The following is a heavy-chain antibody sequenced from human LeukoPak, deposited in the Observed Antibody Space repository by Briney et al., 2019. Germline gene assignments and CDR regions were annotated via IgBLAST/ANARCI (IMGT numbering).Heavy chain of an antibody. CDR3: ARHPARGLYYYYMDV. CDR2: IYYSEST. CDR1: GGSISSSSYY. V-gene: IGHV4-39*01. D-gene: IGHD3-10*01. J-gene: IGHJ6*03. Sequence: PSDTLSLTCTVSGGSISSSSYYWGWIRQPPGKGLEWIGSIYYSESTYYNPSLKSRVTISVDTSKTQSSLKLSSVTAADTAVYYCARHPARGLYYYYMDVWGKGTTVTVSS.